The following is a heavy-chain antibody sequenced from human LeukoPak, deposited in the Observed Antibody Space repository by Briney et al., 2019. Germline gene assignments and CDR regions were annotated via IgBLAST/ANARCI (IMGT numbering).Heavy chain of an antibody. CDR3: ARDGRGRDGYNSHARAYWYFDL. V-gene: IGHV4-39*07. Sequence: SETLSLTCTVSGGSISSSSYYWGWIRQPPGKGLEWIGSIYYSGSTYYNPSLKSRVTISVDTSKNQFSLKLSSVTAADTAVYYCARDGRGRDGYNSHARAYWYFDLWGRGTLVTVSS. CDR1: GGSISSSSYY. J-gene: IGHJ2*01. CDR2: IYYSGST. D-gene: IGHD5-24*01.